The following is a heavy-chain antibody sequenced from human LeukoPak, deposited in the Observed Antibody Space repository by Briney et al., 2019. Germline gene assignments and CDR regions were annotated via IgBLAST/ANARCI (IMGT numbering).Heavy chain of an antibody. Sequence: GGSLRLSCAASGFTFSNYALTWVRQAPGRGLEWVSSISGVNTYYADSVKGRFSISRDNYKNTLYLQMSSLRAEDTAVYYCARDPNGNYVGAFDFQRWGQGTLITVSS. CDR2: ISGVNT. D-gene: IGHD3-10*02. J-gene: IGHJ1*01. CDR3: ARDPNGNYVGAFDFQR. CDR1: GFTFSNYA. V-gene: IGHV3-23*01.